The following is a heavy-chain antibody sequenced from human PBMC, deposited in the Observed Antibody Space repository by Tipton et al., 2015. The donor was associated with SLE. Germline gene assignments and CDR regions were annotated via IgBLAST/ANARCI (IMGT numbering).Heavy chain of an antibody. D-gene: IGHD6-19*01. CDR2: IYYTGTT. Sequence: TLSLTCSVSGISIIGYYWTWIRQPPGKGLEWIGSIYYTGTTSYNPSLKSRLTISVDTSKNQFSLKLSSMTAADTAVYYCARGLGTYSSGWCYYYYYMDVWGKGTTVTVSS. V-gene: IGHV4-59*01. CDR3: ARGLGTYSSGWCYYYYYMDV. CDR1: GISIIGYY. J-gene: IGHJ6*03.